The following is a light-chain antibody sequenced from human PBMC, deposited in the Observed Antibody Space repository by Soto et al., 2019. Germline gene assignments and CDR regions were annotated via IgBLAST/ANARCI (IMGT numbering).Light chain of an antibody. J-gene: IGKJ1*01. CDR1: QSVSGSY. CDR3: QQYGGSSRT. V-gene: IGKV3-20*01. Sequence: EVVLTQSPGTLSLSPGERASLSCRASQSVSGSYLAWYQQKPGQAPRLLIYGASSRATGIPDRFSGSGSGTDFTLTISRLEPEDFAVYYCQQYGGSSRTFGQGTKVEI. CDR2: GAS.